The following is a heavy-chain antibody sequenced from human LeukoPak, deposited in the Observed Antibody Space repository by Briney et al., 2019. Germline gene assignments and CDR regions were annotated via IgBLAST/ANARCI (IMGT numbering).Heavy chain of an antibody. CDR3: ARATLAWYYYDSSGCPYFDY. J-gene: IGHJ4*02. V-gene: IGHV3-7*01. CDR2: IKQDGSEK. CDR1: GFTFSSHW. D-gene: IGHD3-22*01. Sequence: GGSLRLFCAASGFTFSSHWKSWGRQAPGKGLEWVANIKQDGSEKYYVDSVKGRFTISRDNAKNSLYLQMNSLRAEDTAVYYCARATLAWYYYDSSGCPYFDYWGQGTLVTVYS.